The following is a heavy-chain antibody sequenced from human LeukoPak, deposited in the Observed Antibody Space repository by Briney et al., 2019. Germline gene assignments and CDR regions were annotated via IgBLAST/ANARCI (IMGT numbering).Heavy chain of an antibody. CDR2: ISSSGRTI. CDR3: ARDSSGWYFDY. V-gene: IGHV3-11*04. J-gene: IGHJ4*02. Sequence: GGSLRLSCTASGFTFSDYYMSWIRQAPGKGLEWVSYISSSGRTIYYADSVKGRFTISRDNAKNSLYLQMNSLRAEDTAVYYCARDSSGWYFDYWGQGTLVTVSS. D-gene: IGHD6-19*01. CDR1: GFTFSDYY.